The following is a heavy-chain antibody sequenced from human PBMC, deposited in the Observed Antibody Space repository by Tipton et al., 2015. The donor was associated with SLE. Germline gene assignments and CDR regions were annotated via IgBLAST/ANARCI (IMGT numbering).Heavy chain of an antibody. Sequence: QLVQSGAEVKKPGASVKVSCKASGYTLTGNYIHWVRQAPGQGLEWMGWINPNSGDTNYAQNFQGRVTMTRDTSISTAYMELSRLRSDDTAVYYCARGEDWGMDVWGQGTTVTVSS. CDR1: GYTLTGNY. CDR2: INPNSGDT. CDR3: ARGEDWGMDV. V-gene: IGHV1-2*02. D-gene: IGHD1-26*01. J-gene: IGHJ6*02.